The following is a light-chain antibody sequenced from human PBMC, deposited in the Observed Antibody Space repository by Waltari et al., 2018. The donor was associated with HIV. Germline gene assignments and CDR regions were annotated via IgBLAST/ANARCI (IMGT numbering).Light chain of an antibody. V-gene: IGLV2-8*01. J-gene: IGLJ1*01. CDR2: AVN. CDR3: SSFSDNNRIV. Sequence: QSALTQPPSESGSPGQSVAISCTGTSSDVGGYNSVSWHQQHPGKAPKLLIYAVNKLPSGVPDRFSGSKSGNTASLTVSGLQVDDEADYYCSSFSDNNRIVFGTGTRVTVL. CDR1: SSDVGGYNS.